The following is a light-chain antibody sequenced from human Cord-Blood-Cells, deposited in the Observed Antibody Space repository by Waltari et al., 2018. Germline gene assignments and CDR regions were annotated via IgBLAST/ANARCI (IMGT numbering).Light chain of an antibody. V-gene: IGLV2-23*02. J-gene: IGLJ2*01. Sequence: QSALTKPASVSGYPGQSLPTSCTGTSSAVGSTNLVSWYQKHPGKAPKLMIYEVTKRPSGVSNRFSGSKSGNTASLTISGLQAEDEADYYCCSYAGSSTLVFGGWTKLTVL. CDR2: EVT. CDR1: SSAVGSTNL. CDR3: CSYAGSSTLV.